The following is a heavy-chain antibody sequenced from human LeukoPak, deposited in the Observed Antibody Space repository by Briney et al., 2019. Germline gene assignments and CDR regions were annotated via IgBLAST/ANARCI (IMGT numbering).Heavy chain of an antibody. V-gene: IGHV3-23*01. Sequence: GGSLRLSCAASGFTFSSYAMSWVRQAPGKGLEWVSDISASGGSTYYADSVKGRFIISRDKSKNMLYLQMNSLRAEDTAVYYCAKDSIAVAGRRGGFDYWGQGTLVTVCS. CDR1: GFTFSSYA. J-gene: IGHJ4*01. D-gene: IGHD6-19*01. CDR3: AKDSIAVAGRRGGFDY. CDR2: ISASGGST.